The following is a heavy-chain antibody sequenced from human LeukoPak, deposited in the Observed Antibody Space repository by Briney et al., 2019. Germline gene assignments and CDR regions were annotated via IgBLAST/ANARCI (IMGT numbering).Heavy chain of an antibody. Sequence: SETLSLTCTVSGYSISSGYYWGWIRQPPGKGLEWIGSIYHSGSTYYNPSLKSRVTISVDTSKNQFSLKLSSVTAADTAVYYCARGPPKLLGDWYFDLWGRGTLVTVSS. J-gene: IGHJ2*01. CDR2: IYHSGST. CDR1: GYSISSGYY. D-gene: IGHD1-26*01. CDR3: ARGPPKLLGDWYFDL. V-gene: IGHV4-38-2*02.